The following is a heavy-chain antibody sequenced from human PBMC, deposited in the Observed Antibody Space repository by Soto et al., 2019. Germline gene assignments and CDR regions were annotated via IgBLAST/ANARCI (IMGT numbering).Heavy chain of an antibody. Sequence: ASVKVSCKASGYTFTSYAMHWVRQAPGQRLEWMGWINAGNGNTKYSQKNQGRVTITRDTSASTAYMELSSLRSEDTAVYYCARSLGYCSGGSCYSPGPFDYWGQGTLVTVS. V-gene: IGHV1-3*01. CDR1: GYTFTSYA. CDR2: INAGNGNT. CDR3: ARSLGYCSGGSCYSPGPFDY. J-gene: IGHJ4*02. D-gene: IGHD2-15*01.